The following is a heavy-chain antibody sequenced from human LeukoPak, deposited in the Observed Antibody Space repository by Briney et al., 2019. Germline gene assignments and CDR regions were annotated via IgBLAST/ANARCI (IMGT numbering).Heavy chain of an antibody. D-gene: IGHD3-10*01. V-gene: IGHV3-30*18. CDR1: GFTFSSYG. J-gene: IGHJ4*02. Sequence: GGSLRLSCAASGFTFSSYGMHWVRQAPGKGLEWVAVISYDGSNKYYADSVKGRFTISRDNSKNTLYLQMNSLRAEDTAVYYCAKAKDDWGYGSGTICDYWGQGTLVTVSS. CDR2: ISYDGSNK. CDR3: AKAKDDWGYGSGTICDY.